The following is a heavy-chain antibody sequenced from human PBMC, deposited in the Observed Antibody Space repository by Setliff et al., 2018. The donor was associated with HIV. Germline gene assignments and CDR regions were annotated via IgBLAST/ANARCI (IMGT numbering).Heavy chain of an antibody. V-gene: IGHV1-18*01. D-gene: IGHD4-17*01. J-gene: IGHJ4*02. CDR3: ARPGGSYGDYGWYLRF. CDR2: ISAYSGDT. CDR1: GYPFSGYG. Sequence: SVKVSCKASGYPFSGYGISWVRQAPGQGLEWMGWISAYSGDTNYAQKFQGRLTMTTDTSTSTAYMELRSLRSDDTAMYYCARPGGSYGDYGWYLRFWGQGTRVTVSS.